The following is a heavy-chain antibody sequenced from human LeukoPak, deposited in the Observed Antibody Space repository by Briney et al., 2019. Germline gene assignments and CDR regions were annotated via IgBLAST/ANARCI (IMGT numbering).Heavy chain of an antibody. V-gene: IGHV4-4*02. J-gene: IGHJ5*02. D-gene: IGHD3-10*01. Sequence: SGTLSLTCAVSGGSIRSSNWWSWVRQPPGKGLEWIGEIYHSGSTNYNPSLKSRVTISVDKSKNQFSLKLSSVTAADTAVYYCARTPFGGFLNWFDPWGQGTLVTVSS. CDR1: GGSIRSSNW. CDR3: ARTPFGGFLNWFDP. CDR2: IYHSGST.